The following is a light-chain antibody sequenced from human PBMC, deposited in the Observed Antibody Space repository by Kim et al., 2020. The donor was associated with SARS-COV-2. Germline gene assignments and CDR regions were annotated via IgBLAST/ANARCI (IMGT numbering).Light chain of an antibody. Sequence: DIQMTQSPSSLSASVGARVTITCRTSQTISNYLNWYQQKPGKAPKLLIYAASNLQSGVPSRFSGSGSGTDFTLTISSLQSEDFATYYCQQGYSTPHTFGQGTKLEI. J-gene: IGKJ2*01. CDR2: AAS. CDR3: QQGYSTPHT. CDR1: QTISNY. V-gene: IGKV1-39*01.